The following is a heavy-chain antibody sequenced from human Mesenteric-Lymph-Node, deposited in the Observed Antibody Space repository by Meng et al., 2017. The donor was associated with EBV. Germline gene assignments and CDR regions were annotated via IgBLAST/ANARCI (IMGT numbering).Heavy chain of an antibody. CDR2: TYYRSKWYN. J-gene: IGHJ2*01. CDR3: ARGATSVFDL. V-gene: IGHV6-1*01. CDR1: GDSVSSSSAA. Sequence: QVQLQQSGPGLVKPSQTLQPTCFISGDSVSSSSAAWTWIRQSPSRGLEWLGRTYYRSKWYNDYAVFVKSRITINPDTSKNQFSLQLNSVTPEDMAVYYCARGATSVFDLWGRGTLVTVSS.